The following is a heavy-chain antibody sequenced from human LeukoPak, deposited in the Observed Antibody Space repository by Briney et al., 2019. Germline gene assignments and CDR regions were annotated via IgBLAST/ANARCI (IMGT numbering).Heavy chain of an antibody. D-gene: IGHD5-18*01. J-gene: IGHJ5*02. CDR2: ISYDGSNK. CDR1: GFTFSSYA. Sequence: GRSLRLSCAASGFTFSSYAMHWVRQAPGKGLEWVAVISYDGSNKYYADSVKGRFTISRDNSKNTLYLQMNSPRAEDTAVYYCARGSYGNNWFDPWGQGTLVTVSS. CDR3: ARGSYGNNWFDP. V-gene: IGHV3-30-3*01.